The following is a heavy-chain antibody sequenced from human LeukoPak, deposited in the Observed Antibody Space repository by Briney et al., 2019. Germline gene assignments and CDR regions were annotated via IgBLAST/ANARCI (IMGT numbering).Heavy chain of an antibody. CDR2: INPHSGDT. J-gene: IGHJ5*02. CDR1: GYAFTGYY. CDR3: ARQTGTTAKEVNWFDP. Sequence: ASVKVSCKASGYAFTGYYIHWVRQTPGQGLEWMGWINPHSGDTNYAQKFQGRVTMTRDTSISTAYMELNILSSDDTAVYSCARQTGTTAKEVNWFDPWRQGTLVTVSS. D-gene: IGHD1-1*01. V-gene: IGHV1-2*02.